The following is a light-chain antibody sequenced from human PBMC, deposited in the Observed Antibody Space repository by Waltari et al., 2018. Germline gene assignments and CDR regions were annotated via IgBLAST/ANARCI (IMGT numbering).Light chain of an antibody. CDR2: AAS. CDR3: QKYDRLPAT. J-gene: IGKJ1*01. CDR1: QSVSRY. Sequence: EIVLTQSPGTLSLSPGERATLSCRASQSVSRYLVWYQQKPGQRPRLLIYAASIRATGIPDRFSGSGSGTDFSLTISRLEPEDFAVYYCQKYDRLPATFGQGTKVEIK. V-gene: IGKV3-20*01.